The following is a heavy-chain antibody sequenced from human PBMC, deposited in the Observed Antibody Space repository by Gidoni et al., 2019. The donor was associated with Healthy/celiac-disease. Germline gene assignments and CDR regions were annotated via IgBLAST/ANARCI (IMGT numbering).Heavy chain of an antibody. Sequence: QVHLQQSGAGLLRPSETLSLTCAVYGGSFSEFYWRWIRQPPGKGLEWIGEIHHSGSINYNPSLKSRITISLDTSKNQFSLKLNSVTAADTAVYSCARGLFGGSYYRGRALDIWGQGTMVTVSS. CDR3: ARGLFGGSYYRGRALDI. V-gene: IGHV4-34*01. J-gene: IGHJ3*02. D-gene: IGHD1-26*01. CDR1: GGSFSEFY. CDR2: IHHSGSI.